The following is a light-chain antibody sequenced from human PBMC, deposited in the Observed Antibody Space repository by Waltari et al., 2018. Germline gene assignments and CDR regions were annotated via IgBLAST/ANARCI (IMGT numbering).Light chain of an antibody. V-gene: IGLV2-14*01. CDR2: EVS. J-gene: IGLJ3*02. Sequence: QSALTQPASVSGSPGQSITISCTGTSSDVGGYNYVSWYHTHPGKAPKLMIYEVSNRPSGVSNRFSGSKSGNTASLTISGLQAEDEADYYCSSYTSSSTLNWVFGGGTKLTVL. CDR3: SSYTSSSTLNWV. CDR1: SSDVGGYNY.